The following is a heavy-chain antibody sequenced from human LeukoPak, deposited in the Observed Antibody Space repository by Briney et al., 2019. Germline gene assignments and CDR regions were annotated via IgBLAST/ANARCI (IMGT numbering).Heavy chain of an antibody. V-gene: IGHV3-23*01. J-gene: IGHJ4*02. Sequence: GGSLRLSCAASGFIFRNCAMSWVRQAPGKGLEWVSAITGSGDTTYYADSVKGRFTVSRDNSKNTLCVEMNTLRAEDTAVYYCAKWGDYDILTGYYVSDFWGQGTLVTVSS. CDR1: GFIFRNCA. D-gene: IGHD3-9*01. CDR3: AKWGDYDILTGYYVSDF. CDR2: ITGSGDTT.